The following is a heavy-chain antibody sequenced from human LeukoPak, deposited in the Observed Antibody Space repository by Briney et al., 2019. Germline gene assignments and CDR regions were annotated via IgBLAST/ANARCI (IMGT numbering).Heavy chain of an antibody. Sequence: SETLSLTCAVYGGSFSGYYWSWIRQPPGKGLEWIGEINHSGSTNYNPSLKSRVTISVDTSKNQFSLKLSSVTAADTAMYYCARGLVVAAALNYWGQGTLVTVSS. J-gene: IGHJ4*02. D-gene: IGHD2-15*01. CDR1: GGSFSGYY. V-gene: IGHV4-34*01. CDR2: INHSGST. CDR3: ARGLVVAAALNY.